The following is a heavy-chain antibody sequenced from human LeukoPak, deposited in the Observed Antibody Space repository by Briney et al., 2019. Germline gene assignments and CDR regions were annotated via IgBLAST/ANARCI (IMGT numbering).Heavy chain of an antibody. CDR3: ARREYSSWKTSHEYFQH. J-gene: IGHJ1*01. V-gene: IGHV4-39*01. Sequence: SETLSLTCTVSGGSISSSSYYWGWIRQPPGKGLEWIGSIYYSGSTYYNPSLKSRVTISVDTSKNQFSLKLSSVTAADTAVYYCARREYSSWKTSHEYFQHWGQGTLVTVSS. CDR1: GGSISSSSYY. CDR2: IYYSGST. D-gene: IGHD6-13*01.